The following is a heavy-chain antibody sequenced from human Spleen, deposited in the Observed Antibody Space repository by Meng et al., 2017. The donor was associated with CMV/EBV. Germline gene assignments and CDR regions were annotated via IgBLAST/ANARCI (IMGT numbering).Heavy chain of an antibody. CDR2: ISWNSGSK. Sequence: SLKISCAASGFTFDDYAMHWVRQAPGKGLEWVSGISWNSGSKDYADSVKGRFTISRDNAKNSLYLQMNSLRAEDTAVYYCARGLTRSDYWGQGTLVTVSS. D-gene: IGHD1-14*01. CDR1: GFTFDDYA. J-gene: IGHJ4*02. CDR3: ARGLTRSDY. V-gene: IGHV3-9*01.